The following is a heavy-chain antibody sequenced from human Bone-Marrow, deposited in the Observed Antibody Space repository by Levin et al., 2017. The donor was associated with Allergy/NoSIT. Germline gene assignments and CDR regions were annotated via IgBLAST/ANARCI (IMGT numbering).Heavy chain of an antibody. CDR2: ISSDGSSK. D-gene: IGHD3-3*01. V-gene: IGHV3-30-3*01. CDR3: ARVRRGDFWSGYYGYYYYYGTDV. CDR1: GVTFNNHT. J-gene: IGHJ6*02. Sequence: SCAASGVTFNNHTLHWVRQAPGKGLEWVALISSDGSSKYYADSVKGRFTISRDNSKNTLYLEMSSLRAEDTAVYYCARVRRGDFWSGYYGYYYYYGTDVWGQGTTVTVSS.